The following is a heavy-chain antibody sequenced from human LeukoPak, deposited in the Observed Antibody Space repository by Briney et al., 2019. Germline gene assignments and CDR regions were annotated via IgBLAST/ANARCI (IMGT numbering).Heavy chain of an antibody. Sequence: PSETLSLTCAVPGYSISSGYYWGWIRQPPGKGLEWIGSIYHSGSTYYNPSLKSRVTISVDTSKNQFSLKLSSVTAADTAVYYWARHEYGAVGYWGQGTLVTVSS. J-gene: IGHJ4*02. CDR3: ARHEYGAVGY. D-gene: IGHD4/OR15-4a*01. CDR2: IYHSGST. V-gene: IGHV4-38-2*01. CDR1: GYSISSGYY.